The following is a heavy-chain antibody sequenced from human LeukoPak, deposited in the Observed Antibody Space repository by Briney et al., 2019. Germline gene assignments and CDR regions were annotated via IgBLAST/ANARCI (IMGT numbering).Heavy chain of an antibody. CDR3: ASLGGSYYGMDV. J-gene: IGHJ6*02. CDR1: GGSISSSSYY. V-gene: IGHV4-39*01. Sequence: PSETLSLTCTVSGGSISSSSYYWGWIRQPPGKGLEWIGSIYYSGTTYYNPSLKSRVTISVDTSKNQFSLKLSSVTAADTAVYYCASLGGSYYGMDVWGQGTTVTVSS. D-gene: IGHD1-26*01. CDR2: IYYSGTT.